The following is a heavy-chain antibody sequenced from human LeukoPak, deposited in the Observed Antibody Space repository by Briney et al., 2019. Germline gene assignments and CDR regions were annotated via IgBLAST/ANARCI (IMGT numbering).Heavy chain of an antibody. CDR3: ARDYYDSSGYVRAFDI. V-gene: IGHV1-3*01. CDR2: INAGNGNT. Sequence: GGPVKVSCKASGGTFSSYAISWVRQAPGQRLEWMGWINAGNGNTKYSQKFQGRVTITRDTSASTAYMELSSLRSEDTAVYYCARDYYDSSGYVRAFDIWGQGTMVTVSS. D-gene: IGHD3-22*01. CDR1: GGTFSSYA. J-gene: IGHJ3*02.